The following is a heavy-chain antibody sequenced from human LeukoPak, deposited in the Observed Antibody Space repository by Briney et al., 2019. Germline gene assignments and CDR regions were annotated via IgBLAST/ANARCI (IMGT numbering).Heavy chain of an antibody. Sequence: SETLSLTCTVSGDSLRAFYWSCLRQSPGTGLECSGFIHYRASTAYNPSLKSRVPISLETSRNQLPLMLTSLTPADTAMYYCARGRSDVYWYLDVWGRGTLVTVSS. CDR2: IHYRAST. CDR3: ARGRSDVYWYLDV. D-gene: IGHD2-21*02. CDR1: GDSLRAFY. V-gene: IGHV4-59*01. J-gene: IGHJ2*01.